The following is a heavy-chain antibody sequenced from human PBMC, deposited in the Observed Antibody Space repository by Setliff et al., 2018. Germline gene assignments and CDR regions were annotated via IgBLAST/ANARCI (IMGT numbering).Heavy chain of an antibody. D-gene: IGHD3-10*01. CDR1: GGSISSGSYY. CDR3: ARDPGFRSGTWSLDL. V-gene: IGHV4-61*02. J-gene: IGHJ5*02. Sequence: PSETLSLTCTVSGGSISSGSYYWTWIRQPAGKGLEWIGRIYVGGSANYNPSLKSRVTISVDTSKNQFSLKLRSVTAADTAVYYCARDPGFRSGTWSLDLWGQGTQVTVSS. CDR2: IYVGGSA.